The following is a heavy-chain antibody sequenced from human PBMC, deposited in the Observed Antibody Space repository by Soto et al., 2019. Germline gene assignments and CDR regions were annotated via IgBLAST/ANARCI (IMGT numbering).Heavy chain of an antibody. CDR3: ARDNLRTDFSYYYGMDV. V-gene: IGHV3-11*01. CDR2: ISSSGSTI. Sequence: GSLRLACAASGFTFSDYYMSWIRQAPGKGLEWVSYISSSGSTIYYADSVKGRFTISRDNAKNSLYLQMNSLRAEDTAVYYCARDNLRTDFSYYYGMDVWGQGTTVTVSS. CDR1: GFTFSDYY. J-gene: IGHJ6*02. D-gene: IGHD3-3*01.